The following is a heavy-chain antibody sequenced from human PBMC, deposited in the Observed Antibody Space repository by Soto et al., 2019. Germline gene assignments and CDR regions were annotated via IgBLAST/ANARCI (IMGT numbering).Heavy chain of an antibody. Sequence: SETLSLTCTVSGGSISSYYWSWIRQPPGKGLEWIGYIYYSGSTNYNPSLKSRVTISVDTSKNQFSLKLSSVTAADTAVYYCARVETVGAAKGGSLDYWGQGTLVTVSS. D-gene: IGHD1-26*01. CDR3: ARVETVGAAKGGSLDY. J-gene: IGHJ4*02. CDR1: GGSISSYY. CDR2: IYYSGST. V-gene: IGHV4-59*01.